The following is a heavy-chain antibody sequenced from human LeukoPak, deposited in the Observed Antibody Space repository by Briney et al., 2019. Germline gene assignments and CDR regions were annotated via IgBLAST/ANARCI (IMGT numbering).Heavy chain of an antibody. CDR3: ARVSEGGFDP. CDR2: IKEDGTRK. Sequence: GGSLRLSCAASGFTFSSHWMTWVRQAPGKGLEWVANIKEDGTRKNHMDSVKGRFTISRDNAKNSLYLQMNSLRAEDTAVYYCARVSEGGFDPWGQGTLVTVSS. V-gene: IGHV3-7*03. J-gene: IGHJ5*02. CDR1: GFTFSSHW. D-gene: IGHD1-26*01.